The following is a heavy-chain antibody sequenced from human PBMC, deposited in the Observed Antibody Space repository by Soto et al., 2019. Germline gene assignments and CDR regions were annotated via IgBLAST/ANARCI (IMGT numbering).Heavy chain of an antibody. CDR2: ISSRSSNI. J-gene: IGHJ5*02. Sequence: EVQLVESGGGLVQPGGSLRLSCVASGFTLSGYAMNWVRQAPGKGLEWVSNISSRSSNIQYAGSVKGRFTISRDNAKNSLHLQINSLRDEDTAVYYCAGDCSLGSRYCRWFDPWGQGTLVTVSS. CDR3: AGDCSLGSRYCRWFDP. V-gene: IGHV3-48*02. D-gene: IGHD2-15*01. CDR1: GFTLSGYA.